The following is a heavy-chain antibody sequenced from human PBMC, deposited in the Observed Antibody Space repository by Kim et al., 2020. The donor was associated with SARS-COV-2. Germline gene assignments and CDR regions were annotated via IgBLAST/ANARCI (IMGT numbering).Heavy chain of an antibody. J-gene: IGHJ4*02. Sequence: ASVKVSCKASGYTFTSYGISWVRQAPGQGLEWMGWISAYNGNTNYAQKLQGRVTMTTDTSTSTAYMELRSLRSDDTAVYYCARDHDTMVRGVIHFDYWGQGTLVTVSS. D-gene: IGHD3-10*01. CDR1: GYTFTSYG. CDR3: ARDHDTMVRGVIHFDY. CDR2: ISAYNGNT. V-gene: IGHV1-18*01.